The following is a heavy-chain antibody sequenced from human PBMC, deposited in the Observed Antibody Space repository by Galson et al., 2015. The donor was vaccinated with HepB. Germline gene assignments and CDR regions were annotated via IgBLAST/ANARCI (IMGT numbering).Heavy chain of an antibody. CDR2: TSSDGRSE. V-gene: IGHV3-30*18. CDR1: GLTISSFD. J-gene: IGHJ4*02. Sequence: SLRLSCAASGLTISSFDIHWVRQAPGKGLEWVGVTSSDGRSEWYGDSGRGRFAVSRDNSRNTVFLQMNGLRREDTALYYCAKDTSVTTGWYDGRDNWGQGTLVTVAP. CDR3: AKDTSVTTGWYDGRDN. D-gene: IGHD6-19*01.